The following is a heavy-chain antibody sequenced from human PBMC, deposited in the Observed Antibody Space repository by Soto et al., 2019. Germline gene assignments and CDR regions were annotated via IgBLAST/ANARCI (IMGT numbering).Heavy chain of an antibody. CDR2: IIPVFDKA. D-gene: IGHD3-16*01. J-gene: IGHJ3*01. CDR1: GVPLGSSA. CDR3: ARLRRDWGDAYDL. V-gene: IGHV1-69*06. Sequence: QVQLVQSGADVKKTGSSVKVSCKTSGVPLGSSAISWVRQAPAQGLEWLGEIIPVFDKANYAQNFQGTLTMPAGKPTGTVFMQRSSLRSEDAAVYFCARLRRDWGDAYDLWGLGTFVNVSS.